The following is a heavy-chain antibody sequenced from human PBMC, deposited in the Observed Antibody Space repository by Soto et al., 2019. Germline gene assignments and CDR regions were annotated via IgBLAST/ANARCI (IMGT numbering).Heavy chain of an antibody. J-gene: IGHJ3*02. V-gene: IGHV1-2*02. CDR3: ARARVIAVAGTSAFDI. D-gene: IGHD6-19*01. Sequence: ASVNGCCKASRHTFTGYYMHLLPRSPGQGLEWMGWINPNSGGTNYAQKFQGRVTMTRDTSISTAYMELSRLRSDDTAVYYCARARVIAVAGTSAFDIWGQGTMVTVSS. CDR1: RHTFTGYY. CDR2: INPNSGGT.